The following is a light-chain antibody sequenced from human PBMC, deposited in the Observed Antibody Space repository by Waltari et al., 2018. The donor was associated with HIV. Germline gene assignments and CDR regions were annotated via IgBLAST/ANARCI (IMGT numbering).Light chain of an antibody. V-gene: IGKV1-5*03. CDR2: KAS. J-gene: IGKJ5*01. CDR1: QDIRTW. Sequence: DIHMTQSPSTLSAFVGDRVTITCRASQDIRTWLAWYQQIPGKAPKLLIHKASALESGVSSRFSGSGSGTEFTLIIDSLEPDDFATYYCQQYNSDPSFGQGTRLEMK. CDR3: QQYNSDPS.